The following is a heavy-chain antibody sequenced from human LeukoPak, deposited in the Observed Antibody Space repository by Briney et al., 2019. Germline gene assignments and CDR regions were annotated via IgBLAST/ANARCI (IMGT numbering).Heavy chain of an antibody. Sequence: GGSLRLSCAASGFTFNSYAMSWVRQAPGKGLEWVSAISGGGGSTYYADSVKGRFTISRDNSKNTLYLQMNSLRAEDTAVYYCARVSEVTVVRPLNYWGQGTLVTVSS. CDR1: GFTFNSYA. D-gene: IGHD3-10*01. CDR2: ISGGGGST. CDR3: ARVSEVTVVRPLNY. J-gene: IGHJ4*02. V-gene: IGHV3-23*01.